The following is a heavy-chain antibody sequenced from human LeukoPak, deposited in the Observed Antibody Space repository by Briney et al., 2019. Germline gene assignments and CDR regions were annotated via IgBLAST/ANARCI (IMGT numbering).Heavy chain of an antibody. CDR2: IYYSGST. CDR1: GGSISSYY. Sequence: SETLSLTCTVSGGSISSYYWSWIRQPPGKGLEWIGYIYYSGSTNYNPSLKSRVTISVDTSKNQLSLKLSSVTAADTAVYYCARLFTTTVFDYWGQGTLVTVSS. J-gene: IGHJ4*02. D-gene: IGHD4-17*01. CDR3: ARLFTTTVFDY. V-gene: IGHV4-59*01.